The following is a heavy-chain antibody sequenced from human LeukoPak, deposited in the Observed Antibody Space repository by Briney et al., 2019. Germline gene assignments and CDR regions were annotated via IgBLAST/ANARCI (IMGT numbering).Heavy chain of an antibody. CDR1: GFTFSSYA. D-gene: IGHD3-22*01. CDR3: AKDASPYYYDSSGYSFYFDY. V-gene: IGHV3-23*01. Sequence: PGGSLRLSCAASGFTFSSYAMSWVRQAPGKGLEWVSAISGSGGSTYYADSVKGRFTISRDNSKNTLYLQMNSLRAEDTAVYYCAKDASPYYYDSSGYSFYFDYWGQGTLVTVSS. CDR2: ISGSGGST. J-gene: IGHJ4*02.